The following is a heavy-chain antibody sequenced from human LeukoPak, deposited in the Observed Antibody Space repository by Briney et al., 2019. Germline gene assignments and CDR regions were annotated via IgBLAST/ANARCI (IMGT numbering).Heavy chain of an antibody. CDR1: GYTFTSYY. Sequence: ASVKVSCKASGYTFTSYYMHWVRQAPGQGLEWMGWINPNSGGTNYAQKFQGRVTMTRDTSISTAYMELSRLRSDDTAVYYCARHLDYGDYGWFDPWGQGTLVTVSS. CDR3: ARHLDYGDYGWFDP. D-gene: IGHD4-17*01. J-gene: IGHJ5*02. CDR2: INPNSGGT. V-gene: IGHV1-2*02.